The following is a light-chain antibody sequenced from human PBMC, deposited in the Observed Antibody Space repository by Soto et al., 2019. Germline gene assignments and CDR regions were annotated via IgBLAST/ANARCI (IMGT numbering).Light chain of an antibody. CDR3: QQRSDWHT. J-gene: IGKJ2*01. CDR2: DAS. V-gene: IGKV3-11*01. Sequence: EIVLTQSPATLSLSPGERATLSCRASQSISNYLAWYQQKPGQAPRLLIYDASNRATGIPARFSGSGSGTDFTLTISSLEPEDFAGYHCQQRSDWHTFGQGTKLEIK. CDR1: QSISNY.